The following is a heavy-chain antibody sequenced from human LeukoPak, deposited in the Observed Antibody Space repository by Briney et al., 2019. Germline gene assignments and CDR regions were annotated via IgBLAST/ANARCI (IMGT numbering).Heavy chain of an antibody. CDR1: GGSISSYY. J-gene: IGHJ4*02. D-gene: IGHD1-26*01. Sequence: SETLSLTCTVSGGSISSYYWSWLRQPAGKGLEWIGRIYNGGSTNYNPTLKSRVTMAVDTSKNEFSLNLSSVSAEDTAVYYCAGDNRMELGNWGQGTLVTVAS. CDR3: AGDNRMELGN. V-gene: IGHV4-4*07. CDR2: IYNGGST.